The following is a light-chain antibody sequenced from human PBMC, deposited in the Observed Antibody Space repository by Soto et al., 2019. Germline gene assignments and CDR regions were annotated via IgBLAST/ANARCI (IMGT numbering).Light chain of an antibody. CDR2: EVS. V-gene: IGLV2-8*01. J-gene: IGLJ1*01. CDR3: HEYAGSSNYV. CDR1: SSDVGGYNY. Sequence: QSALTQPPSASGSPGQSVTISCTGTSSDVGGYNYVSWYQQHPGTAPYLLIYEVSKRSSGVPDRFSGSKSGNAASLTVSGLPDEDEDDYDGHEYAGSSNYVFGTGTKVTVL.